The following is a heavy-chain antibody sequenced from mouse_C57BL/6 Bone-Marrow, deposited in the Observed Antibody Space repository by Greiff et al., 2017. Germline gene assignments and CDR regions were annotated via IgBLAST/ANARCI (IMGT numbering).Heavy chain of an antibody. J-gene: IGHJ3*01. CDR1: GYTFTDYA. CDR3: RYGYDGRPWFAY. V-gene: IGHV1-67*01. Sequence: QVQLKQSGPELVRPGVSVKISCKGSGYTFTDYAMHWVKQSHAKSLEWIGVISTYYGDASYNQKFKDKATMTVDKSSSTAYMEISRLTSEDSAVYYSRYGYDGRPWFAYWGQGTLVTVSA. D-gene: IGHD2-2*01. CDR2: ISTYYGDA.